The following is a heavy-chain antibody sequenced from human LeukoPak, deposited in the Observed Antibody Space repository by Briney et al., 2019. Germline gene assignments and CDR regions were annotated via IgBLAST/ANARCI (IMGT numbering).Heavy chain of an antibody. CDR2: ISSSSSTI. CDR3: ARDKQWLVYGLDV. J-gene: IGHJ6*02. V-gene: IGHV3-48*01. Sequence: GGSLRLSCAASGFTFSSYSMNWVRQAPGKGLEWVSYISSSSSTIYYADSVKGRFTISRDNAKNSLYLQMNSLRAEDTAVYYCARDKQWLVYGLDVWGQGTTVTVSS. CDR1: GFTFSSYS. D-gene: IGHD6-19*01.